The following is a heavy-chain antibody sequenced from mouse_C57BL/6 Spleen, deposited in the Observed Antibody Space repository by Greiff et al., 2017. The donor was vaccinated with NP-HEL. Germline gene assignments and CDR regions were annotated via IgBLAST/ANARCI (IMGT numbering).Heavy chain of an antibody. CDR3: ARKGYGKESFAY. CDR1: GFTFSSYA. J-gene: IGHJ3*01. D-gene: IGHD2-1*01. Sequence: EVMLVESGGGLVKPGGSLKLSCAASGFTFSSYAMSWVRQTPEKRLEWVATISDGGSYTYYPDNVKGRFTISRDNAKNNLYLQMSHLKSEDTAMYYCARKGYGKESFAYWGQGTLVTVSA. CDR2: ISDGGSYT. V-gene: IGHV5-4*03.